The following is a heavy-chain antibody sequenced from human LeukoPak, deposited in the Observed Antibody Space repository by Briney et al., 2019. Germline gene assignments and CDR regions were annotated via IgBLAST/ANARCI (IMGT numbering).Heavy chain of an antibody. V-gene: IGHV3-72*01. CDR2: TRNKANSYTT. J-gene: IGHJ4*02. CDR1: GFTFSDYY. CDR3: TSQTGSRDIVVVH. Sequence: PGGSLRLSCAASGFTFSDYYMDWVRQAPGKGLEWVGRTRNKANSYTTEYAASVKGRFTISRDDSKNSLFLQMNSLKTEDTAVYYCTSQTGSRDIVVVHWGQGTLVTVSS. D-gene: IGHD2-2*01.